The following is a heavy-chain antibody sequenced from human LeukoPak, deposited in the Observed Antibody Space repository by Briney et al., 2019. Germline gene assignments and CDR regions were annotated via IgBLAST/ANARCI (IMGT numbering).Heavy chain of an antibody. CDR1: GVTLSDFY. D-gene: IGHD3-16*01. V-gene: IGHV3-11*04. J-gene: IGHJ4*02. CDR3: ARVRGGTFDY. CDR2: ISSSYNNI. Sequence: GGALRLSCAAPGVTLSDFYMSWIRPGPGEGLEWVSYISSSYNNIYYADSVKGRFTISRDNAKNTLYLQMNSLSAEDTAVYYCARVRGGTFDYWGQGTLVTVSS.